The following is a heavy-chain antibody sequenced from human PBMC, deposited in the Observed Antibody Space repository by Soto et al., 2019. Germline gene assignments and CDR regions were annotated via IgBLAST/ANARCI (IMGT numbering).Heavy chain of an antibody. CDR2: IYYSGST. CDR3: ARRYGVDIYYYYGMDV. J-gene: IGHJ6*02. CDR1: GGSVSSGDYY. V-gene: IGHV4-61*08. Sequence: QVQLQESGPGLVKPSETLSLTCTVSGGSVSSGDYYWSWIRQPPGKGLEWIGYIYYSGSTNYNPSLKSRVTISVETSKNQFSLKLSSVTAADTAVYYRARRYGVDIYYYYGMDVWGQGTTVTVSS. D-gene: IGHD5-12*01.